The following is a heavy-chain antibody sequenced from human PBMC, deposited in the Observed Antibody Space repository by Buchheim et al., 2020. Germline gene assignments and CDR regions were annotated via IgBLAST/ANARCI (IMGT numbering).Heavy chain of an antibody. D-gene: IGHD5/OR15-5a*01. CDR1: QFTFSSYA. CDR3: ATGSRSGVSTKYGHDY. J-gene: IGHJ4*02. CDR2: MSYDGGST. Sequence: VQLVESGGDVVQPGRSLRLSCAASQFTFSSYAMHWVRQAPAKGLEWVAVMSYDGGSTMYAESVKGRFTISRDNSKNTLYLEMSSLRDEDTAVYYCATGSRSGVSTKYGHDYWGQGTL. V-gene: IGHV3-30-3*01.